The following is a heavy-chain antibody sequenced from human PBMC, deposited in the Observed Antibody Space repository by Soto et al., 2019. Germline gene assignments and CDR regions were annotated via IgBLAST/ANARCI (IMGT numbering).Heavy chain of an antibody. V-gene: IGHV4-4*07. Sequence: QVQLQESGPGLVRPSETLSLTCTVSGDSLSTYYWSWIRQPAGERLEWIGRIHDTGRTNYNPSLKSRVTMSVDTSKTQFSLRVNSVTAADTAVYYCARESVSGTYRFDSWGQGTLGTVSS. D-gene: IGHD3-16*02. J-gene: IGHJ4*02. CDR1: GDSLSTYY. CDR2: IHDTGRT. CDR3: ARESVSGTYRFDS.